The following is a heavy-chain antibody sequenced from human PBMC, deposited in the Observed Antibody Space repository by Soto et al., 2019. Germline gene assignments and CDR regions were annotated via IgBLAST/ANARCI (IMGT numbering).Heavy chain of an antibody. CDR2: IYHSGST. J-gene: IGHJ4*02. V-gene: IGHV4-30-2*01. D-gene: IGHD6-6*01. CDR1: GGSISSGGYS. Sequence: QLQLQESGSGLVKPSQTLSLTCAVSGGSISSGGYSWSWIRQPPGKGLEWIGYIYHSGSTYYNPSRKRGGTRSGDRSKNQFSLKLSSVTAADTAVYSCAGGIAARPLGYWGQGTLVTVSS. CDR3: AGGIAARPLGY.